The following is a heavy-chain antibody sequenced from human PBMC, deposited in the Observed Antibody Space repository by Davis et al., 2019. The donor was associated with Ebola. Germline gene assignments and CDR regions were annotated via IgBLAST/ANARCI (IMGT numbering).Heavy chain of an antibody. Sequence: GESLKISCAASGFTFSSYSMNWVRQAPGKGLEWVSSISSSSSYIYYADSVKGRFTISRDNAKNSLYLQMNSLRAEDTAVYYCARGNYDFWSGYSDRTSDYWGQGTLVTVSS. J-gene: IGHJ4*02. CDR3: ARGNYDFWSGYSDRTSDY. D-gene: IGHD3-3*01. V-gene: IGHV3-21*01. CDR2: ISSSSSYI. CDR1: GFTFSSYS.